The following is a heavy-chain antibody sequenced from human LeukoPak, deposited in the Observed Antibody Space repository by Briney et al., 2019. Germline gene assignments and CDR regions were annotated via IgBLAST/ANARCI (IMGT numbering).Heavy chain of an antibody. V-gene: IGHV3-30*18. J-gene: IGHJ4*02. D-gene: IGHD3-10*01. CDR3: AKGLSYYGSGSLDY. Sequence: PGGSLRLSCAASGFTFSSYGMHWVRQAPGKGLEWVAVISYDGSNKGYADSVEGRFTISRDNSKNTLDLQMNSLKPEDTAVYYCAKGLSYYGSGSLDYWGQGTLVTVSS. CDR2: ISYDGSNK. CDR1: GFTFSSYG.